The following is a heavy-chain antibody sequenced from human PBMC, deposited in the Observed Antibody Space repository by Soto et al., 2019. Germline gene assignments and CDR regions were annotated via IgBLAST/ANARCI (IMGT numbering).Heavy chain of an antibody. Sequence: QVQLVESGGGVVQPGRSLRLSCAASGFAFSTYGMHWVRQTPGKGLEWVALIWYDGSNKYYADSVKGRFAISRDNSKNSLYLHMHSLIAEDTSVYFCASSPPLVAGRYYFDFWGQGTLVTVSS. D-gene: IGHD6-6*01. CDR3: ASSPPLVAGRYYFDF. CDR2: IWYDGSNK. CDR1: GFAFSTYG. V-gene: IGHV3-33*01. J-gene: IGHJ4*02.